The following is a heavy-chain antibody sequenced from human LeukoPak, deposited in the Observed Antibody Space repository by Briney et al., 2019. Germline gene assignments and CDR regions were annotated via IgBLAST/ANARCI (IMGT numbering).Heavy chain of an antibody. Sequence: PSETLSLTCTVSGGSISNYYWSWIRQPPGKGLEWIGYIYYTGSTNYNPSLESRVTMSADTSNNHFSLKLTSVTAEDTAVYYCARRHYYDYAFDIWGTGTMVTVSS. D-gene: IGHD3-22*01. CDR1: GGSISNYY. J-gene: IGHJ3*02. CDR3: ARRHYYDYAFDI. CDR2: IYYTGST. V-gene: IGHV4-59*08.